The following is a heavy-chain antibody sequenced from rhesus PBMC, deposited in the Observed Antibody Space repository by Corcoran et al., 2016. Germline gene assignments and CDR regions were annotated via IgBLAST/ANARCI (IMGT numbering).Heavy chain of an antibody. J-gene: IGHJ4*01. CDR1: GLTLRSSG. CDR3: AKEEEWLHIFDY. CDR2: INSGGGST. D-gene: IGHD2-21*01. V-gene: IGHV3S5*01. Sequence: EVQLVETGGGLVQPGGSLKLSCAASGLTLRSSGMSWVRQAPGQGLEWVSAINSGGGSTYYADSVKGRFTISRDNTKNTLSLQMNSLRAEDTAVYYCAKEEEWLHIFDYWGQGVLVTVSS.